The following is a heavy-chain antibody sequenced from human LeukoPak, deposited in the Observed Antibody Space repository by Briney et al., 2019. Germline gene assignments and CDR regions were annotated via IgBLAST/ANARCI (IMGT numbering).Heavy chain of an antibody. CDR3: ARDYWGYYDSSGYYYGWYFDL. CDR1: GGSISSSSYY. Sequence: SETLSLTCTVSGGSISSSSYYWGWIRQPPGKGLEWIGSIYYSGSTYYNPSLKSRVTISVDTSKNQFSLKLSSVTAADTAVYYCARDYWGYYDSSGYYYGWYFDLWGRGTLVTVSS. V-gene: IGHV4-39*07. J-gene: IGHJ2*01. D-gene: IGHD3-22*01. CDR2: IYYSGST.